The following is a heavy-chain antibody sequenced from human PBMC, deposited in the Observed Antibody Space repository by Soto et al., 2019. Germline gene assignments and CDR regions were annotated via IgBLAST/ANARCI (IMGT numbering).Heavy chain of an antibody. CDR2: IYTSGSP. V-gene: IGHV4-4*07. CDR1: GDSISNSY. CDR3: GGVDYNRHLAPSHCGMDV. D-gene: IGHD4-4*01. Sequence: QVQLQESGPGLVRPSETLSLTCTVSGDSISNSYWSWIRQPAGKGLEWIGHIYTSGSPKYNPFLRRRRTMTIDTSKNQFPLRLRSGPAADAAVYYCGGVDYNRHLAPSHCGMDVWGQGTTVTVSS. J-gene: IGHJ6*02.